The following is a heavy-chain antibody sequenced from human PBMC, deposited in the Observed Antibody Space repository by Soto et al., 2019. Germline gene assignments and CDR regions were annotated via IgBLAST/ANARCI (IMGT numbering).Heavy chain of an antibody. Sequence: EVQLVESGGGLVKPGGSLRLSCAVSGFTFSNAWMNWVRQAPGKGLEWVGRIKSKTDGGTTDYAAPVKGRFTISRDDSKNMLYLEMNSLKTEDTAGYYCTARTDSGTAAGGAWGQGTLVTVSS. CDR1: GFTFSNAW. J-gene: IGHJ5*02. V-gene: IGHV3-15*07. D-gene: IGHD6-13*01. CDR2: IKSKTDGGTT. CDR3: TARTDSGTAAGGA.